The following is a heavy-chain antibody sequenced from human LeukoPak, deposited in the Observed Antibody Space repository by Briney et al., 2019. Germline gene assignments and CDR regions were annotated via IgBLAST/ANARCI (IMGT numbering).Heavy chain of an antibody. D-gene: IGHD5/OR15-5a*01. J-gene: IGHJ4*02. CDR2: IYRGGST. CDR3: AITGYSVYVNGYFDF. CDR1: GFTVSSIY. Sequence: PGGSLRLSCAASGFTVSSIYLTWVRQAPGKGLEWVSVIYRGGSTYYADSVKGGFTISRDNPKNTLYLQMNSLRAEDTAVYNCAITGYSVYVNGYFDFWGQGTLVTVSS. V-gene: IGHV3-66*01.